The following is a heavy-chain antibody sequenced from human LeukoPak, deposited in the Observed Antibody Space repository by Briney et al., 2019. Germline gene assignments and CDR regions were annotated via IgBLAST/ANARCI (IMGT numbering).Heavy chain of an antibody. CDR3: ARSQYGSGTYRYNRLDP. CDR1: GDSIGSYY. D-gene: IGHD3-10*01. CDR2: IYYTGST. Sequence: SETLSLTCTVSGDSIGSYYWNWIRQPPGKGLEWIGNIYYTGSTDYNPSLKSRVTISVDTSKNKFSLRLTSVTAADTAVYYCARSQYGSGTYRYNRLDPWGQGSLVTVSS. V-gene: IGHV4-59*01. J-gene: IGHJ5*02.